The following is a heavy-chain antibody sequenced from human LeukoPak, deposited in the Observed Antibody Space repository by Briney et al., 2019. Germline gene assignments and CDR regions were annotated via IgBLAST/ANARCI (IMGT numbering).Heavy chain of an antibody. J-gene: IGHJ4*02. CDR3: ARVEGIAVAGTEPYYFDY. Sequence: KPSETLSLTCAVYGGSFSGYYWSWIRQPPGKGLEWIGAINHSGSTNYNPSLKSRVTISVDTSKNQFSLKLSSVTAADTAVYYCARVEGIAVAGTEPYYFDYWGQGTPVTVSS. D-gene: IGHD6-19*01. CDR2: INHSGST. CDR1: GGSFSGYY. V-gene: IGHV4-34*01.